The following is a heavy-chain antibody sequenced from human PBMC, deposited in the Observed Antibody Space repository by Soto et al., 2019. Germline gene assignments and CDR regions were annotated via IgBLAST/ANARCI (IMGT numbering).Heavy chain of an antibody. CDR3: ASGPPGGIYYFDY. V-gene: IGHV1-2*02. D-gene: IGHD3-16*01. CDR2: INPNSGGT. Sequence: ASVKVSCKASGYTFTGYYMHWVRQAPGQGLEWMGWINPNSGGTNYAQKFQGGVTMTRDTSISTAYMELSRLRSDDTAVYYCASGPPGGIYYFDYWGQGTLVTVSS. CDR1: GYTFTGYY. J-gene: IGHJ4*02.